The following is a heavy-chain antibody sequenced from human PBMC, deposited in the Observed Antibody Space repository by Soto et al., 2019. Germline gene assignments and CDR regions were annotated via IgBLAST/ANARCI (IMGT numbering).Heavy chain of an antibody. Sequence: PSETLSLTCTVSGGSVSSGSYYWSWIRQPPGKGLEWIGYIYYSGSTNYNPSLKSRVTISVDTSKNQFSLKLSSVTAADTAVYYCARGASGAGYWGQGTLVTVSS. V-gene: IGHV4-61*01. CDR2: IYYSGST. J-gene: IGHJ4*02. CDR3: ARGASGAGY. CDR1: GGSVSSGSYY.